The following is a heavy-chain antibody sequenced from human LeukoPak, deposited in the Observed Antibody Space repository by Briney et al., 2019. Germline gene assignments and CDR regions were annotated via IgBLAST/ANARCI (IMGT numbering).Heavy chain of an antibody. CDR2: IDHRGDT. CDR3: ARGPTISETGYFDF. CDR1: GGSFSRYY. J-gene: IGHJ4*03. Sequence: SETLSLTCAVYGGSFSRYYWSWIRQSPGKGLEWIAEIDHRGDTNYNPSVKSRVTVSVDTSKNQFSLKVRSLTAADTAVYYCARGPTISETGYFDFWGQGTLGTVSS. V-gene: IGHV4-34*01. D-gene: IGHD1-1*01.